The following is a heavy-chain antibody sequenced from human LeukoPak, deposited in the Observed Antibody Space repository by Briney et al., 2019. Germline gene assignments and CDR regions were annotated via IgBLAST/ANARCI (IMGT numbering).Heavy chain of an antibody. CDR3: AKGLEDYYGSGSYY. Sequence: GSLRLSCVASGFTFSSYAMSWVRQAPGKGLEWVSGISGSGSNKDYADSVKGRFTISRDNSKSMLYLQMNSLRAEDAAVYYCAKGLEDYYGSGSYYWGQGTLVTVSS. D-gene: IGHD3-10*01. J-gene: IGHJ4*02. V-gene: IGHV3-23*01. CDR2: ISGSGSNK. CDR1: GFTFSSYA.